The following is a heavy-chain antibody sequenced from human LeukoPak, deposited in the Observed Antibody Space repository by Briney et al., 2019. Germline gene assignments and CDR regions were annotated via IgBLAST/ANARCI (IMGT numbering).Heavy chain of an antibody. CDR3: AAGPLEDY. J-gene: IGHJ4*02. CDR2: FDPEDGET. V-gene: IGHV1-24*01. Sequence: ASVKVSCRVSGYTLTELSMHCVRQAPGKGLEWMGGFDPEDGETIYAQKFQGRVTITADESTSTAYMELSSLRSEDTAVYYCAAGPLEDYWGQGTLVTVSS. D-gene: IGHD3-3*01. CDR1: GYTLTELS.